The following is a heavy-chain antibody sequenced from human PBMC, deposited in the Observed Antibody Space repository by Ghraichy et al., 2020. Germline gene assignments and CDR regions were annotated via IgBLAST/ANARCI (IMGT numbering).Heavy chain of an antibody. J-gene: IGHJ3*02. CDR3: ARPGIPVPWNAFDI. CDR2: MYPGDSDT. D-gene: IGHD1-14*01. CDR1: GYTFATHW. V-gene: IGHV5-51*01. Sequence: GESLNISCTGSGYTFATHWIAWVRQKPGKGLEWMGIMYPGDSDTKYSPNFQGRVTMSVDKSISTAYLHWTSLKASDTATYYCARPGIPVPWNAFDIWGQGTLVTVSS.